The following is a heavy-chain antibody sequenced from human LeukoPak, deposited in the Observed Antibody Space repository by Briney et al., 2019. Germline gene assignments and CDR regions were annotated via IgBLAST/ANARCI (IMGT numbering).Heavy chain of an antibody. CDR3: ARAGLGGHYIDY. V-gene: IGHV3-11*01. CDR1: GFTFSDYY. J-gene: IGHJ4*02. Sequence: GGSLRLSCAASGFTFSDYYMTWIRQAPGQGLEWISYVSGSDENKYYAGSVRGRFAISRDNAEESLFLQMSNVRAEDTAVYYCARAGLGGHYIDYWGQGTLVTVSS. CDR2: VSGSDENK. D-gene: IGHD2-15*01.